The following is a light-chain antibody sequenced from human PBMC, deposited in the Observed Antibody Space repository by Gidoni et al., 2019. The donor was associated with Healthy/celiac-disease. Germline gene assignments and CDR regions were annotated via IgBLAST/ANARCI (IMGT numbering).Light chain of an antibody. CDR3: QQRSNWPLLT. V-gene: IGKV3-11*01. J-gene: IGKJ4*01. Sequence: EIVLTQSPATLSLSPGKRATPSCSASQSVSSYLACYQQKSGKAPRLLLYDASNRATGIPARFSGSGSGTDFTLTISSLEPEDFAVYYCQQRSNWPLLTFGGGTKVEIK. CDR1: QSVSSY. CDR2: DAS.